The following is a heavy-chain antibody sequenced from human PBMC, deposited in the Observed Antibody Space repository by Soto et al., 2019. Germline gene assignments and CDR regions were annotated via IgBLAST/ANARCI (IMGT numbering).Heavy chain of an antibody. CDR3: ARAGGATVTGLWHFDS. CDR1: GFTFNTYS. CDR2: IWYDGTQK. J-gene: IGHJ4*02. D-gene: IGHD4-17*01. Sequence: GSVRLSCEASGFTFNTYSMHWVRQPPGKGLEWLAAIWYDGTQKYYADSVKGRFIISRDNSKKTLYLEMNSLRAEDTAVYYCARAGGATVTGLWHFDSWGQGTLVTVSS. V-gene: IGHV3-33*01.